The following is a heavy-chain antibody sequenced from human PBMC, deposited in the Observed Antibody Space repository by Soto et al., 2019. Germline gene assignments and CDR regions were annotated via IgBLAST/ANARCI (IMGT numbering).Heavy chain of an antibody. CDR2: ISRTGDSA. CDR1: GFSFSDYA. Sequence: EVHLLESGGALVQPGGSLTLSCAASGFSFSDYAMSWVRQAPGKGLEWVSSISRTGDSAYYADSVKGRFAISRDRSKNWLSLQMTSLRVEDMAVYYCAKGPDGSGYYHNWFDSWGQGTLITVSS. J-gene: IGHJ5*01. D-gene: IGHD3-22*01. CDR3: AKGPDGSGYYHNWFDS. V-gene: IGHV3-23*01.